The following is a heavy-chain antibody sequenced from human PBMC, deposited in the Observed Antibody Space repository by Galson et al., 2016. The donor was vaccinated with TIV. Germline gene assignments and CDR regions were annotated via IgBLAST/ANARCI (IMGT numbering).Heavy chain of an antibody. V-gene: IGHV4-34*01. J-gene: IGHJ6*02. CDR2: TNYRGST. CDR1: GGSFSEFY. D-gene: IGHD3-10*01. Sequence: SETLSLTCNVPGGSFSEFYWHWIRQSPGKRLEWIGDTNYRGSTDYNPSLEGRVTIPVATSKNQFSLKLTSLSAADTSVYYCARGQRIMLRVGEVPPYGMDVWGQGTMVTVSS. CDR3: ARGQRIMLRVGEVPPYGMDV.